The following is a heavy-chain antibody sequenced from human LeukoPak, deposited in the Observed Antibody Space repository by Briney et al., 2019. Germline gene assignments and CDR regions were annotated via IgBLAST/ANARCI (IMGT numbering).Heavy chain of an antibody. CDR1: GDSIIGYY. V-gene: IGHV4-39*01. Sequence: SETLSLTCSVSGDSIIGYYWGWIRQPPGKGLEWIGTIYYSGSTYYNPSLTSRVTISVDTSKNQFSLKLSSVTAADTAVYYCARHKDYYYSYMDVWGKGTTVTISS. J-gene: IGHJ6*03. CDR3: ARHKDYYYSYMDV. CDR2: IYYSGST.